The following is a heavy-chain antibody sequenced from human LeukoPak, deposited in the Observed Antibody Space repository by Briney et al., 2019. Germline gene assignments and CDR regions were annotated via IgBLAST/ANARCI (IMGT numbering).Heavy chain of an antibody. CDR3: ARGTFWLPYFDY. CDR2: ISSNGGST. D-gene: IGHD5-18*01. CDR1: GFTFSSYA. J-gene: IGHJ4*02. V-gene: IGHV3-64*01. Sequence: QPGGSLRLSCAASGFTFSSYAMHWVRQAPGKGLEYVSAISSNGGSTYYANSVKGRFTISRDNSKNTLYLQMGSLRAEDMAVYYCARGTFWLPYFDYWGQGTLVTVSS.